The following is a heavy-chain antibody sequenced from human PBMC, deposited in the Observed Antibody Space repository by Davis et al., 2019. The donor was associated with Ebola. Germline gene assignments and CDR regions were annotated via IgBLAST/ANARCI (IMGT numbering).Heavy chain of an antibody. CDR1: GFTFSTYS. J-gene: IGHJ4*02. V-gene: IGHV3-21*01. CDR3: AKDRSGSSWDGSVWALDY. Sequence: PGGSLRLSCAASGFTFSTYSMSWVRQAPGKGLEWVSSISSDSDYIYYADSAKGRFTISRDNSKNTLYLQMNSLRAEDTAVYYCAKDRSGSSWDGSVWALDYWGQGTLVTVSS. CDR2: ISSDSDYI. D-gene: IGHD6-13*01.